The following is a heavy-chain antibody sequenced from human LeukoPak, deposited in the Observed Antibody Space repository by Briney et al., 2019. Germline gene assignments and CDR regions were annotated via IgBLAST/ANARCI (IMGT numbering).Heavy chain of an antibody. Sequence: GGSVSLSCPVSGITLSNYGMSWVRLAPGKGLEWVLGLSGSVGGTKYAECGEGPSTISRVKPKSTLYIQMNSLRAQEMSVYFYRKRGVVIRVFLIGCHKEAYYFDTWGQGALVTVSS. CDR2: LSGSVGGT. V-gene: IGHV3-23*01. D-gene: IGHD3-10*01. CDR1: GITLSNYG. J-gene: IGHJ4*02. CDR3: RKRGVVIRVFLIGCHKEAYYFDT.